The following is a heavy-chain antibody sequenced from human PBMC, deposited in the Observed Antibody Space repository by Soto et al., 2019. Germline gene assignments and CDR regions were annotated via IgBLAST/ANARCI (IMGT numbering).Heavy chain of an antibody. D-gene: IGHD6-6*01. Sequence: PGGSLRLSCAASGFTISNYAMHWVRQAPGKGLEWVAGISYDGSKKYYADSVKGRFTISRDNSKNTLSLQMNSLRVEDTAVYYCARGQTYTTSAILLYWGQGTLVTVSS. V-gene: IGHV3-30-3*01. CDR3: ARGQTYTTSAILLY. J-gene: IGHJ4*02. CDR2: ISYDGSKK. CDR1: GFTISNYA.